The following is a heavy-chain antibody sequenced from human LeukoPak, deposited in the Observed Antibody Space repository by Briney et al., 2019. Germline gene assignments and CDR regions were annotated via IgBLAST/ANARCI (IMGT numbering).Heavy chain of an antibody. CDR2: INPSGGST. Sequence: GASVKVSCKASGYTFTSYYMHWVRQAPGQGLEWMGIINPSGGSTSYAQKFQGRVTMTRDTSTSTVYMELSSLRSEDTAVYYCARAQRFLEWLSIGYFDYWGQGTLVTVSS. J-gene: IGHJ4*02. CDR1: GYTFTSYY. CDR3: ARAQRFLEWLSIGYFDY. V-gene: IGHV1-46*01. D-gene: IGHD3-3*01.